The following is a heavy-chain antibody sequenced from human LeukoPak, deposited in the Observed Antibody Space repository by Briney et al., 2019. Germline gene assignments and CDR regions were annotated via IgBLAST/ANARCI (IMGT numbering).Heavy chain of an antibody. J-gene: IGHJ4*02. V-gene: IGHV3-74*01. Sequence: PGRSLRLSCAASGFTFSSYWMHWVRQAPGKGLVWVSRISSEGSTTSYADSVKGRFTISRDNAKNTLYLQMSSLRAEDTAVYYCARRGGSYNDYWGQGTLVTVSS. CDR2: ISSEGSTT. CDR1: GFTFSSYW. CDR3: ARRGGSYNDY. D-gene: IGHD1-26*01.